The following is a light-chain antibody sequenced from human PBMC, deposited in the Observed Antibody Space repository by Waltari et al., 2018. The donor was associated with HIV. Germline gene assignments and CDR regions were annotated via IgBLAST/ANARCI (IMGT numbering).Light chain of an antibody. CDR1: QKVDSNN. J-gene: IGKJ2*01. CDR2: GAS. V-gene: IGKV3-20*01. CDR3: QQYCTSPRT. Sequence: EIVLTQSPGTLSLSPGERGTISCRASQKVDSNNLAWYQQKPGQAPRLLIYGASNRAGSIPDRFSGSGSGTDFTLTISRLEPEDFAVYYCQQYCTSPRTFGQGTNLEIK.